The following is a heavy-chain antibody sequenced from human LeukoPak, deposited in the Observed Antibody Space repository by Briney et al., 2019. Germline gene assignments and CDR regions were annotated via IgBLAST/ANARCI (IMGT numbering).Heavy chain of an antibody. CDR2: TSGSGDRT. J-gene: IGHJ4*02. CDR3: AKDRRAGSYDY. CDR1: GFIFSTYV. Sequence: SGGTLRLSCAASGFIFSTYVMTWVRQAPGKGLEWVSATSGSGDRTYYADSVKGRFTISRDNSKNTLYLQMNSLRAEDTAVYYCAKDRRAGSYDYWGQGTLVTVSS. V-gene: IGHV3-23*01. D-gene: IGHD3-10*01.